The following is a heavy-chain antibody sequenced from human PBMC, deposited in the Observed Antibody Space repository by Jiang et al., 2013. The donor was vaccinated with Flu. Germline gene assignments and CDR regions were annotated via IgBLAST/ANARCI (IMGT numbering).Heavy chain of an antibody. Sequence: LLKPSETLSLTCNVSGGSLTNFYWSWIRQSPGRGLEWIGYIYYTGSTNYNPSLESRVTISLDTAKNQFSLKLTSVTAADSAVYFCASAYYDTRGYYYWGAFDVWGQGRMVTVSS. J-gene: IGHJ3*01. CDR3: ASAYYDTRGYYYWGAFDV. V-gene: IGHV4-59*08. CDR2: IYYTGST. CDR1: GGSLTNFY. D-gene: IGHD3-22*01.